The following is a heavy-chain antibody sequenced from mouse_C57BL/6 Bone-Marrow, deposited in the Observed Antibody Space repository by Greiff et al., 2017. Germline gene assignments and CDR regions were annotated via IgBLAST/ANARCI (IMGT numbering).Heavy chain of an antibody. CDR3: ARDKGYDYDGFAY. CDR1: GFTFSSYA. D-gene: IGHD2-4*01. V-gene: IGHV5-4*01. Sequence: EVNVVESGGGLVKPGGSLKLSCAASGFTFSSYAMSWVRQTPEKRLEGVATISDGGSYTCYPDNVKGRFTISRDNAKNNLYLQMSHLKSEDTAMYYCARDKGYDYDGFAYWGQGTLVTVSA. J-gene: IGHJ3*01. CDR2: ISDGGSYT.